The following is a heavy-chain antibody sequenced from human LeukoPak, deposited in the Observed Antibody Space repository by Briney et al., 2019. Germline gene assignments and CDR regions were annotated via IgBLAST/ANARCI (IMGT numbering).Heavy chain of an antibody. V-gene: IGHV3-23*01. CDR2: ISGSGGST. D-gene: IGHD2-2*01. CDR3: AKDGPQSEYQPLGSSDY. J-gene: IGHJ4*02. Sequence: PGGSLRLSCAASGFTFSSYWMSWVRQAPGKGLEWVSGISGSGGSTYYADSVKGRFTISRDNSKNTLYLQMNSLRAEDTAVYYCAKDGPQSEYQPLGSSDYWGQGTLVTVSS. CDR1: GFTFSSYW.